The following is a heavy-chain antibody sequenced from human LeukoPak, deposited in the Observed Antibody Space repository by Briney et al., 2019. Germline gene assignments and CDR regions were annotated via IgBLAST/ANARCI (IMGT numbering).Heavy chain of an antibody. D-gene: IGHD3-9*01. J-gene: IGHJ5*02. CDR2: INPNSGGT. CDR1: GYTFTGYY. Sequence: ASVKVSCKASGYTFTGYYMHWVRQAPGQGLEWMGWINPNSGGTNYAQKFQGRVTMTRDTSISTVYMELSRLRSDDTAVYYCARNPVLRYFDWLPNWFDPWGQGTLVTVSS. CDR3: ARNPVLRYFDWLPNWFDP. V-gene: IGHV1-2*02.